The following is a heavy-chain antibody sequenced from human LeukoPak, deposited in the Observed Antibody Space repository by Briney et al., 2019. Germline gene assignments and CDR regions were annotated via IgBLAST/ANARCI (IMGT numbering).Heavy chain of an antibody. CDR1: GYSISSGYY. CDR3: ARPGIVGYYYYYMDV. V-gene: IGHV4-38-2*01. J-gene: IGHJ6*03. CDR2: IYHSGST. D-gene: IGHD1-26*01. Sequence: PSETLSLTCAVSGYSISSGYYWGWIRQPPGKGLEWIGSIYHSGSTYYNPSLKSRVTISVDTSKNQSSLKLSSVTAADTAVYYCARPGIVGYYYYYMDVWGKGTTVTVSS.